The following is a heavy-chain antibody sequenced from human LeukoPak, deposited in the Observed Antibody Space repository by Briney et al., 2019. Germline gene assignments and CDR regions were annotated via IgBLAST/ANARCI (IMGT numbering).Heavy chain of an antibody. CDR2: ISGSGGST. Sequence: GGSLRLSCAASGFTFSSYGMHWVRQAPGKGLEWVSAISGSGGSTYYADSVKGRFTISRDNSKNTLYLQMSSLRAEDTAVYYCARIVVPAAIGYYYGMDVWGQGTTVTVSS. J-gene: IGHJ6*02. V-gene: IGHV3-23*01. CDR1: GFTFSSYG. D-gene: IGHD2-2*01. CDR3: ARIVVPAAIGYYYGMDV.